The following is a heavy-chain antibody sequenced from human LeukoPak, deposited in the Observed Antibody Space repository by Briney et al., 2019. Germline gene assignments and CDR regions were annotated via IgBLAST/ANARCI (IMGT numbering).Heavy chain of an antibody. CDR1: GGSISSGSYY. Sequence: SQTLSLTCTVSGGSISSGSYYWSWIRQPAGKGLEWIGRIYTSGSTNYNPSLKSRVTISVDTSKNQFSLKLSSVTAADTAVYYCARERIVGATGAFDYWGQGTLVTVSS. V-gene: IGHV4-61*02. D-gene: IGHD1-26*01. CDR3: ARERIVGATGAFDY. CDR2: IYTSGST. J-gene: IGHJ4*02.